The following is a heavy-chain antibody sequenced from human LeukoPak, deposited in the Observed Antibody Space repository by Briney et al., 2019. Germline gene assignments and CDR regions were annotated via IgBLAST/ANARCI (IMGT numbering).Heavy chain of an antibody. CDR2: IYDRRYT. Sequence: SETLSLTCSVSGDSISRSGHYWGWIRQSPGKGLEWVGFIYDRRYTYYKSSLESRLTISVDTSKNQLSLELTSVTAADTAVYYCVRDSAFYYGWWGPGTLVTVSS. CDR1: GDSISRSGHY. D-gene: IGHD3-10*01. J-gene: IGHJ4*02. CDR3: VRDSAFYYGW. V-gene: IGHV4-31*03.